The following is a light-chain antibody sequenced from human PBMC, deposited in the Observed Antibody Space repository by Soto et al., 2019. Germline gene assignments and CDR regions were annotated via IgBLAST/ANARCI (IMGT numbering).Light chain of an antibody. J-gene: IGKJ2*01. V-gene: IGKV1-39*01. CDR2: AAS. CDR1: QNIRTY. CDR3: QQSYSDPLT. Sequence: DIQMTQSPSSLSASVGDRVTITCRASQNIRTYLNRYQQRPGTAPKILIYAASSLQDGVPSSFSGSESGTDFTLTISSLQPEDSASYYCQQSYSDPLTFGQGTNLEIK.